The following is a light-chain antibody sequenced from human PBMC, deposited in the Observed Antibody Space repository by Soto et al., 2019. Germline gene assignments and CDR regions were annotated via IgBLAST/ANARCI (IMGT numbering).Light chain of an antibody. Sequence: QSVLTQPPSLSGAPGQRVTISCTGSSSNIGAGYDVHWYQQLPGTAPKLLIYGNSNRPSGVPDRFSGSKSGTSASLAITGLQAEDEADYYCQSYDSSLISYVFGTGTKLTVL. CDR1: SSNIGAGYD. V-gene: IGLV1-40*01. CDR2: GNS. J-gene: IGLJ1*01. CDR3: QSYDSSLISYV.